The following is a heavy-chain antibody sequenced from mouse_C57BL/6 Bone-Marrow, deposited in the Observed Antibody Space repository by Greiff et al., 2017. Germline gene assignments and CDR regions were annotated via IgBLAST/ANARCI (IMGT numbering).Heavy chain of an antibody. CDR1: GYSITSGYY. J-gene: IGHJ3*01. Sequence: EVKLMESGPGLVKPSQSLSLTCSVTGYSITSGYYWNWIRQFPGNKLEWMGYISYDGSNNYNPSLKNRIPITRDTSKNQLFLKLNSVTTEDTATYYCARGLLWGQGTLVTVSA. D-gene: IGHD2-13*01. V-gene: IGHV3-6*01. CDR2: ISYDGSN. CDR3: ARGLL.